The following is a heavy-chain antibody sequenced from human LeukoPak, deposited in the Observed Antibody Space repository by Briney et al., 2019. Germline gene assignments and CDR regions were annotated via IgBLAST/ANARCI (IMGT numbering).Heavy chain of an antibody. CDR3: VRQNADYYYYYMDV. J-gene: IGHJ6*03. CDR1: GDSIGSSRSY. CDR2: FYYSGTT. Sequence: PSQILSLICTVFGDSIGSSRSYWGWIRQPPGKGLEWIASFYYSGTTFHNPSLESRVTMSVDMSKNQFSLRLTSVTAADTAVYYCVRQNADYYYYYMDVWGKGTTVTVSS. V-gene: IGHV4-39*01. D-gene: IGHD1-1*01.